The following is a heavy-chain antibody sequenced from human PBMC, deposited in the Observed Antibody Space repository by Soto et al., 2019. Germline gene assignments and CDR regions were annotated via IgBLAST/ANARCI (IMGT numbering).Heavy chain of an antibody. Sequence: PGGSLRLSCAASGFTFNTYGMHWVRQAPGKGLEWVAVIWYDGSNKYYADSVKGRFTISRDNSKNTLFLQMNSLRAEDTAVYYCAKPRGSGGPSYSSGMDVWGEGTTVTVSS. D-gene: IGHD3-10*01. J-gene: IGHJ6*04. V-gene: IGHV3-33*06. CDR1: GFTFNTYG. CDR2: IWYDGSNK. CDR3: AKPRGSGGPSYSSGMDV.